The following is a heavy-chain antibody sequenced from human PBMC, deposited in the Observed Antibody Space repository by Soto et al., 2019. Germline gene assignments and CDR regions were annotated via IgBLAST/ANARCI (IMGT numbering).Heavy chain of an antibody. D-gene: IGHD4-4*01. Sequence: ASVKVSCKASGYTFTSYGISWVRQAPGQGLEWMGWISAYNGNTNYAQKLQGRVTMTTDTSTRKAYMELRSLRSDDTAVYYCAREFRRITVTIPWSNRYFDYWGQGTLVTVSS. V-gene: IGHV1-18*01. CDR2: ISAYNGNT. CDR1: GYTFTSYG. CDR3: AREFRRITVTIPWSNRYFDY. J-gene: IGHJ4*02.